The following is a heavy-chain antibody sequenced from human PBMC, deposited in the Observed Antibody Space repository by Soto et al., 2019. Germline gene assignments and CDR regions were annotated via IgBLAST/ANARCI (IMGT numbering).Heavy chain of an antibody. V-gene: IGHV1-3*01. CDR1: GYSFTNHG. CDR2: ISAGNGQT. Sequence: ASVKVPCKASGYSFTNHGIHWVRQAPGQRPEWMGWISAGNGQTKYSQRFQGRVTITRDTSASTAHMDLSSLTSEDTGVYYCARGSSSWENYYFYGLDVWGQGTTVTSP. J-gene: IGHJ6*02. D-gene: IGHD6-13*01. CDR3: ARGSSSWENYYFYGLDV.